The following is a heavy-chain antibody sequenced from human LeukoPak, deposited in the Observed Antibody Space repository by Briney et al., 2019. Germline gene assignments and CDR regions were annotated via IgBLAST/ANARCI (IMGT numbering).Heavy chain of an antibody. D-gene: IGHD6-13*01. Sequence: SETPSLPCTVSGYSLSSNSYFWGWVRQPPGEGLEWVARIYYSGSTYYNPSLKSRVTISVDTSKNQFSLKLSSVTAADTAVYYCARNPHSSSWYEIWFDPWGQGTLVTVSS. J-gene: IGHJ5*02. CDR3: ARNPHSSSWYEIWFDP. V-gene: IGHV4-39*01. CDR1: GYSLSSNSYF. CDR2: IYYSGST.